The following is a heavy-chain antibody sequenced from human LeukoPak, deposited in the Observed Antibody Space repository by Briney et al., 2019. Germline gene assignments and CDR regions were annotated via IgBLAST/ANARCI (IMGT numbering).Heavy chain of an antibody. CDR3: ARDSRRIVVVPAAIGMLGY. CDR1: GYTITSYA. D-gene: IGHD2-2*01. J-gene: IGHJ4*02. Sequence: ASVKVSCKASGYTITSYAMHWVRQAPGQRLEWMGWINAGNGNTKYSQKFQGRVTITRDTSASTAYMELSSLRSEDTAVYYCARDSRRIVVVPAAIGMLGYWGQGTLVTVSS. CDR2: INAGNGNT. V-gene: IGHV1-3*01.